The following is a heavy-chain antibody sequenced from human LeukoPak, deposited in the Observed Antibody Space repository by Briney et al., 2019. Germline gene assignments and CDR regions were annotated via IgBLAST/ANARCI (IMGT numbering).Heavy chain of an antibody. Sequence: SETLSLTCTVSGGSISSSNYHWGWIRQPPGKGLEWIGSIYYSGSTYYNPSLKGRVTISVNTSKNQFSLKLNSVTAADTAVYYCARSFTGGNYYYYYMDVWGKGTTVTVSS. D-gene: IGHD1-1*01. CDR1: GGSISSSNYH. V-gene: IGHV4-39*07. CDR3: ARSFTGGNYYYYYMDV. J-gene: IGHJ6*03. CDR2: IYYSGST.